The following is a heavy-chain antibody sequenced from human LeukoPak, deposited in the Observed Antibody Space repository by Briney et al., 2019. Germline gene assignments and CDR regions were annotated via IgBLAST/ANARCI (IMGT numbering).Heavy chain of an antibody. Sequence: GGSLRLSCAASGFTSSNAWMSWVRQAPGKGLEWVGRIKSKTDGGTTDYAAPVKGRFTISRDDSKNTLYLQMNSLKTEDTAVYYCTTAYYDSSGYHPLGYWGQGTLVTVSS. CDR3: TTAYYDSSGYHPLGY. V-gene: IGHV3-15*01. D-gene: IGHD3-22*01. CDR1: GFTSSNAW. J-gene: IGHJ4*02. CDR2: IKSKTDGGTT.